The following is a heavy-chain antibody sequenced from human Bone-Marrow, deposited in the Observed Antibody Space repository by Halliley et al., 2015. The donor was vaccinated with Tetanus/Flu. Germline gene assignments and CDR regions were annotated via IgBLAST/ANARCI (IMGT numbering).Heavy chain of an antibody. D-gene: IGHD7-27*01. CDR1: GTSINSDY. V-gene: IGHV4-59*08. Sequence: TLSLTCSVSGTSINSDYWNWIRQPPGKGLEWIGYIYYSGRTTYNPSLRSRVTISLDTSKKQFSLNLTSVTAADTAVYYCARVGLGISALDYWGQGILVTVSS. J-gene: IGHJ4*02. CDR3: ARVGLGISALDY. CDR2: IYYSGRT.